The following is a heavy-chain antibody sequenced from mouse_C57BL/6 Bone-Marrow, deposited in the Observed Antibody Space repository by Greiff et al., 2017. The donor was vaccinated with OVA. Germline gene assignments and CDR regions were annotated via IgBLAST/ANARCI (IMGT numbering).Heavy chain of an antibody. CDR3: ARGRYYGSSYAWFAY. J-gene: IGHJ3*01. V-gene: IGHV1-72*01. CDR2: IDPNSGGT. Sequence: VQLQQPGAELVMPGASVKLSCKASGYTFTSYWMHWVKQRPGQGLEWIGEIDPNSGGTKYNEKFKSKATLTVDKPSSTAYMQLSSLTSEDSAVYYCARGRYYGSSYAWFAYWGQGTLVTVSA. D-gene: IGHD1-1*01. CDR1: GYTFTSYW.